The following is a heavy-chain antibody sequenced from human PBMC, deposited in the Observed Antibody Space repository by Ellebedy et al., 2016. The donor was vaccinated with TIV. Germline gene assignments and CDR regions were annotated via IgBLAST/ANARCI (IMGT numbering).Heavy chain of an antibody. V-gene: IGHV3-7*03. D-gene: IGHD5-12*01. CDR3: AREANSGYDSTWFDP. Sequence: PGGSLRLSCAASGFTFSNYWMSWVRQAPGKGLEWVANIKQDGSEKYYVDSVKGRFTISRDNAKISLYLQMNSLRAEDTAVYYCAREANSGYDSTWFDPWGQGTLVTVSS. J-gene: IGHJ5*02. CDR2: IKQDGSEK. CDR1: GFTFSNYW.